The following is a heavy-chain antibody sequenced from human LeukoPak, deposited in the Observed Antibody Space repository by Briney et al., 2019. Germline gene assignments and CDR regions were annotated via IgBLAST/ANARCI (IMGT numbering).Heavy chain of an antibody. J-gene: IGHJ4*02. CDR1: GGSISSSSYY. Sequence: NPSETLSLTCTVSGGSISSSSYYWGWIRQPPGKGLERIGSIYYSGSTYYNPSLKSRVTISVDTSKNQFSLKLSSVTAADTAVYYCARLDTAMAPLDYWGQGTLVTVSS. CDR2: IYYSGST. CDR3: ARLDTAMAPLDY. V-gene: IGHV4-39*01. D-gene: IGHD5-18*01.